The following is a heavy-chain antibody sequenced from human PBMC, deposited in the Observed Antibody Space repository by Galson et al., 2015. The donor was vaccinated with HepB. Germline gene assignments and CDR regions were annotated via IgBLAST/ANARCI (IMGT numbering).Heavy chain of an antibody. V-gene: IGHV3-74*01. CDR2: INSDGSST. Sequence: SLRLSCAASGFTFSSYAMSWVRQAPGKGLVWVSRINSDGSSTSYADSVKGRFTISRDNAKNTLYLQMNSLRAEDTAVYYCARDRGISSGWYLNAFDIWGQGTMVTVSS. D-gene: IGHD6-19*01. CDR3: ARDRGISSGWYLNAFDI. CDR1: GFTFSSYA. J-gene: IGHJ3*02.